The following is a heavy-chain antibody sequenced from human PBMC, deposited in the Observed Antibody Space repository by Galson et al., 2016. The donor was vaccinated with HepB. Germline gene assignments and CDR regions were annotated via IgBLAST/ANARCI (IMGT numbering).Heavy chain of an antibody. J-gene: IGHJ4*02. D-gene: IGHD3-10*01. CDR1: GDSINSSNW. Sequence: SETLSLTCDVSGDSINSSNWWTWVRQPPGKGLEWIGEIHHSGSTNYNPSLKSRVTTSVDMSKNQFSLQLKSVTADDTATYYCARVLGFTMVRGVLDYWGQGTPVTVSS. V-gene: IGHV4-4*02. CDR2: IHHSGST. CDR3: ARVLGFTMVRGVLDY.